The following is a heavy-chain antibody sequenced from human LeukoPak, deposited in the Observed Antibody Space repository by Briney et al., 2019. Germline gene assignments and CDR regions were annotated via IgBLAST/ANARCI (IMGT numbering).Heavy chain of an antibody. Sequence: GGPLRLSCAAPGFTFSNYDMHWVRHGTGKGLEWVSAICTVGDTYYTDSVEGRFTISRANTKNTLYLIMKSLSAGDRAVYYCTRGPRGHYAFDIWGQGSMVTVSS. CDR3: TRGPRGHYAFDI. J-gene: IGHJ3*02. V-gene: IGHV3-13*01. D-gene: IGHD3-22*01. CDR1: GFTFSNYD. CDR2: ICTVGDT.